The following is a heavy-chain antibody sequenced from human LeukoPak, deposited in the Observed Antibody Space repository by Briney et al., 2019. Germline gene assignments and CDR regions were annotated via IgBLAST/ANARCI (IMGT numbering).Heavy chain of an antibody. CDR2: IKTKTDGGTT. D-gene: IGHD5-18*01. V-gene: IGHV3-15*01. CDR1: GFTFINAC. J-gene: IGHJ4*02. CDR3: TTGTWIQLWLADY. Sequence: GGALILSCSAPGFTFINACMSWVRRAPGKGLEWVGHIKTKTDGGTTDYAAPVKGRFTISRDDSKNTLYLQMTSLKTEDTALYYCTTGTWIQLWLADYWGQGTLVTVSS.